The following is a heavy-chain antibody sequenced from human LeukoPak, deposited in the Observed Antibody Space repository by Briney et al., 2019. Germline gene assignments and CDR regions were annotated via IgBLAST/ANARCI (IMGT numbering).Heavy chain of an antibody. D-gene: IGHD6-19*01. J-gene: IGHJ4*02. CDR1: GGSIHSGSYY. Sequence: SETLSLTCTVSGGSIHSGSYYWGWIRQPPGKGLEWIGSIYFSGSTYYNPSLKSRVTISVDTSKNQFSLKLSSVTAADTAVYYCARGRRAGYSSGWYWVDYWGQGTLVTVSS. CDR2: IYFSGST. CDR3: ARGRRAGYSSGWYWVDY. V-gene: IGHV4-39*07.